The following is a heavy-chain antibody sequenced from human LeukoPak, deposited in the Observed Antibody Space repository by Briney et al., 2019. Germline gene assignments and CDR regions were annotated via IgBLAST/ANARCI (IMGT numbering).Heavy chain of an antibody. V-gene: IGHV5-51*03. Sequence: AGGALKISCKWSGYNFTSYWIGGVGQMPGKCLDWRDIIYPGDSDTRYSPSCQGQVTIAADKFISTADLQWSSLKDSDTAMYYCARSMVRGVMGGEDYYYYYSMDVWGKGTTVTVSS. CDR3: ARSMVRGVMGGEDYYYYYSMDV. D-gene: IGHD3-10*01. CDR1: GYNFTSYW. J-gene: IGHJ6*03. CDR2: IYPGDSDT.